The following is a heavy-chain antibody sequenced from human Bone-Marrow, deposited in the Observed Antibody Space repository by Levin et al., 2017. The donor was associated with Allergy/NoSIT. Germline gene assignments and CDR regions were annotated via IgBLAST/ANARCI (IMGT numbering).Heavy chain of an antibody. V-gene: IGHV3-15*01. CDR1: GFTFSNAW. J-gene: IGHJ4*02. D-gene: IGHD3-10*01. CDR3: TTDRILLWFGESEPLTPFDY. Sequence: GESLKISCAASGFTFSNAWMSWVRQAPGKGLEWVGRIKSKTDGGTTDYAAPVKGRFTISRDDSKNTLYLQMNSLKTEDTAVYYCTTDRILLWFGESEPLTPFDYWGQGTLVTVSS. CDR2: IKSKTDGGTT.